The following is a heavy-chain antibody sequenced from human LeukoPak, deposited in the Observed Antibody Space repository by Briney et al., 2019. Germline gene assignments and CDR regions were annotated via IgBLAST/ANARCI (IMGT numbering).Heavy chain of an antibody. V-gene: IGHV3-30-3*01. J-gene: IGHJ4*02. Sequence: GGSLRLSCAASGFTFSSYAMHWVRQAPGKGLEWVAVISYDGSNKYYADSVKGRFTISRDNSKNTLYLQMNSLRAEDTAVYYCARERTHYYDSSGYLDYWGQGTLVTVSS. CDR1: GFTFSSYA. CDR3: ARERTHYYDSSGYLDY. D-gene: IGHD3-22*01. CDR2: ISYDGSNK.